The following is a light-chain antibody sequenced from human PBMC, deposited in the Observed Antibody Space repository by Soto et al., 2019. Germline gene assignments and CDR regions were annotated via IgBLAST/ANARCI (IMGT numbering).Light chain of an antibody. CDR3: SSYTDSSNYV. V-gene: IGLV2-14*02. CDR2: EAS. CDR1: SNDVGSYKF. J-gene: IGLJ1*01. Sequence: QSALTQPASVSGSPGQSITISCTGSSNDVGSYKFVSWYQQYPGKTPKLIIYEASKRPAGVSSRFTGSKSGNTASLRISGLQAMDEADYYCSSYTDSSNYVFGTGTKLTVL.